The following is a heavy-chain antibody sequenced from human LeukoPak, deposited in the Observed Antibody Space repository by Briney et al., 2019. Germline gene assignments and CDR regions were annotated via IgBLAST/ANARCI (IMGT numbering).Heavy chain of an antibody. CDR1: GFTFSNFW. V-gene: IGHV3-7*01. Sequence: GGSLRLSCAASGFTFSNFWMSWVRQAPGKGLEWVGHAKHDGSETYYVDSVKGRFTNSRDNARNSLFLQMNSLRVEDTAVYYCARDLPSSGYYYRDAFDVWGQGTMVTISS. CDR2: AKHDGSET. J-gene: IGHJ3*01. CDR3: ARDLPSSGYYYRDAFDV. D-gene: IGHD3-22*01.